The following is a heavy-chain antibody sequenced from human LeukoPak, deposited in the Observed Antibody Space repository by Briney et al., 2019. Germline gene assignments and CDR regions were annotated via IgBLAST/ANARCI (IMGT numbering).Heavy chain of an antibody. CDR1: GFTFSSYA. D-gene: IGHD3-22*01. Sequence: GGSLRLSCAASGFTFSSYAMSWVRQAPGKGLEWVSAISGSGGSTYYADSVKGRFTISRDNSKNTLYLQMNSLRAEDTAVYYCVGGGKYYYDSSGYPTLRYWGQGTLVTVSS. CDR3: VGGGKYYYDSSGYPTLRY. V-gene: IGHV3-23*01. J-gene: IGHJ4*02. CDR2: ISGSGGST.